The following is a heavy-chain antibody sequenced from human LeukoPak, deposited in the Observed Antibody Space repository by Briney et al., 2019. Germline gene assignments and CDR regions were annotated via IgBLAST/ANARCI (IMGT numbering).Heavy chain of an antibody. CDR3: ARDSGGRVYNY. D-gene: IGHD6-13*01. Sequence: QAGGSLRLSCAASGFPFTTYWMTWVRQAPGKGLEWVANIKQDGSETYYVDSVKGRFTISRDNAKNSLYLQMNSLRAEDTAVYYCARDSGGRVYNYWGQGTLVTVSS. V-gene: IGHV3-7*03. CDR2: IKQDGSET. J-gene: IGHJ4*02. CDR1: GFPFTTYW.